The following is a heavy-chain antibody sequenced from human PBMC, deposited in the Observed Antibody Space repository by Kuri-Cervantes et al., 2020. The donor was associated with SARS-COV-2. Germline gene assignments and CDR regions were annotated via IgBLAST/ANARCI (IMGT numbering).Heavy chain of an antibody. CDR1: GFTFSSYG. D-gene: IGHD5-24*01. V-gene: IGHV3-33*06. CDR2: IWYDGSNK. Sequence: GESLKISCAASGFTFSSYGMHWVRQAPGKGLGWVAVIWYDGSNKYYVDSVKGRFTISRDNSKNTMYLQMNSVRAEDTALYYCAKGISVEKARVGENWGQGTLVTVSS. J-gene: IGHJ4*02. CDR3: AKGISVEKARVGEN.